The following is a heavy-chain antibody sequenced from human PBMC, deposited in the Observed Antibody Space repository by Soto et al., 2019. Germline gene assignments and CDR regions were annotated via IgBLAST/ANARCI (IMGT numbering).Heavy chain of an antibody. CDR2: IRRKANGHAT. V-gene: IGHV3-73*02. D-gene: IGHD3-10*01. Sequence: EVQLVESGGGWVQPGGSMKLSCAASGFSCSVSVIHWVIQAAGKGLEWGGRIRRKANGHATTYAASVKGRFSSSRDDAGNTAYLQMSGLKTEETAMYYCNDFSMMRGVIIDDFWGQGTLVTVSS. J-gene: IGHJ4*02. CDR1: GFSCSVSV. CDR3: NDFSMMRGVIIDDF.